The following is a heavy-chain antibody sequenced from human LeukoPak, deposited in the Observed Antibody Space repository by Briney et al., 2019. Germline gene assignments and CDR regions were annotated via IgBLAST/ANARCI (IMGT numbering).Heavy chain of an antibody. CDR1: GGSISSYY. CDR3: ASTVGFFDAYFDY. CDR2: IYYSGST. Sequence: PSETLSLTGTVSGGSISSYYWSWIRQPPGKGLEWIGYIYYSGSTNYNPSLKSRVTISVDTSKNQFSLKLSSVTAADTAVYYCASTVGFFDAYFDYWGQGTLVTVSS. J-gene: IGHJ4*02. V-gene: IGHV4-59*08. D-gene: IGHD4-23*01.